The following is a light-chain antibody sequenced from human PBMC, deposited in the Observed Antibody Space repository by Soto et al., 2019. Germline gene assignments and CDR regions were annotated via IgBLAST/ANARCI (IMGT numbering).Light chain of an antibody. CDR3: LQYGSSPYT. V-gene: IGKV3-20*01. Sequence: EIVLTQSPGILSLSPGERATLSCRASQSVSRYLVWFQQKPGQAPRLLIYGASSRAPGIPDRFSGRGSGTDFTLTISRLEPEDFAVFYCLQYGSSPYTFGQGNKLEIK. CDR2: GAS. J-gene: IGKJ2*01. CDR1: QSVSRY.